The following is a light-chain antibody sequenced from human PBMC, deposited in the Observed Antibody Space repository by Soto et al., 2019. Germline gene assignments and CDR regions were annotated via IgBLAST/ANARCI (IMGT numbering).Light chain of an antibody. V-gene: IGKV3-20*01. Sequence: EIVLTQTPGTLSMTPGETATLSCRGSKRVNSNCLAWYQQKPGQAPRLLIYAASSRATGITDRLSGSGSGTEFTLTISRLEPEDFTVYYCHHYATSGQGTKVDIK. CDR1: KRVNSNC. CDR3: HHYAT. CDR2: AAS. J-gene: IGKJ1*01.